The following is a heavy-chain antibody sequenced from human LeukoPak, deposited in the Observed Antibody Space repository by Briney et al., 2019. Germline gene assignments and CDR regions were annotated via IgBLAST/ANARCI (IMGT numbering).Heavy chain of an antibody. CDR1: GYTFTGYY. V-gene: IGHV1-2*02. CDR3: ARGERGYSYDKGVASDY. J-gene: IGHJ4*02. Sequence: ASVKVSCKASGYTFTGYYMHWVRQAPGQGLEWMGWINPNSGGTNYAQKFQGRVTMTRDTSISTAYMELSRLRSDDTAVYYCARGERGYSYDKGVASDYWGQGTLVTVSS. D-gene: IGHD5-18*01. CDR2: INPNSGGT.